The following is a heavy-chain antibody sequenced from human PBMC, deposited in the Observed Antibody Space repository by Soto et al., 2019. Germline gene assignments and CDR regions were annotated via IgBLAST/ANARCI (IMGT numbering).Heavy chain of an antibody. J-gene: IGHJ4*02. CDR1: GFTFSSYA. D-gene: IGHD3-10*01. CDR2: ISGSGGST. Sequence: EVQLLESGGGLVQPGGSLRLSCAASGFTFSSYAMSWVRQAPGKGLAWVSAISGSGGSTYYADSVKGRFTISRDNSKNTLYLQMNSLRAEDTAVYYCAKMQGVEGHVLLWFGEGFDYWGQGTLVTVSS. V-gene: IGHV3-23*01. CDR3: AKMQGVEGHVLLWFGEGFDY.